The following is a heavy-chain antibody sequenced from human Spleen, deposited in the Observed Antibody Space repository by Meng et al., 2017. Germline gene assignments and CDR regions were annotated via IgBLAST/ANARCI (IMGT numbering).Heavy chain of an antibody. V-gene: IGHV4-34*01. Sequence: QVPLQQWGAGLLKPSETLSLTCVVSGGSFSDYYWSWIRQSPGKGLEWIGEINHSGSTNYNPSLKSRVTISVDTSKNQFSLKLSSVTAADTAVYYCARGARNYARKYFQHWGQGTLVTVSS. J-gene: IGHJ1*01. CDR2: INHSGST. D-gene: IGHD1-7*01. CDR1: GGSFSDYY. CDR3: ARGARNYARKYFQH.